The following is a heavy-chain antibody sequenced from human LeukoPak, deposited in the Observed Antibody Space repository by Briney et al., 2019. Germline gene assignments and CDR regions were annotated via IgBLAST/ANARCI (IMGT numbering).Heavy chain of an antibody. CDR3: ARENVYYDSKDGRACAFDI. CDR1: GFTFSGSA. CDR2: IRSKANSYAT. D-gene: IGHD3-22*01. V-gene: IGHV3-73*01. J-gene: IGHJ3*02. Sequence: GGSLRLSCAASGFTFSGSAMHWVRQASGKGLEWVGRIRSKANSYATVYAASVKGRFTISRGNARNSLYLQVNSLRAEDTAVYYCARENVYYDSKDGRACAFDIWGQGTMVTVSS.